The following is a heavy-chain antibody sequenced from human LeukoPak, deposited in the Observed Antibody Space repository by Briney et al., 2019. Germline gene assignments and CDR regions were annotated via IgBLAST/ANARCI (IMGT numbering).Heavy chain of an antibody. J-gene: IGHJ3*02. V-gene: IGHV3-30*02. D-gene: IGHD2-2*01. Sequence: PGGSLRLSCAASGFTFSSYGMHWVRQAPGKGLEWVAFIRYDGSNKYYADSVKGRFTISRDNSKNTLYLQMNSLRAEDTAVYYCARVGTLGYCSSTSCYQDAFDIWGQGTMVTVSS. CDR3: ARVGTLGYCSSTSCYQDAFDI. CDR2: IRYDGSNK. CDR1: GFTFSSYG.